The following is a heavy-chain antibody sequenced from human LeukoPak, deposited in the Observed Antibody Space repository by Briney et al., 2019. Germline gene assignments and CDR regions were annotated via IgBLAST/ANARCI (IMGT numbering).Heavy chain of an antibody. V-gene: IGHV4-34*01. J-gene: IGHJ5*02. CDR2: FNHSGST. CDR3: ASGQVVPAAIRGYWFDP. Sequence: SETLSLSCAVDGGSFSGYYWSWIRHPSGNGLVLIGVFNHSGSTNYHPSLKSRVTISVDTSKNQFSLKLSSVTAADTAVYYCASGQVVPAAIRGYWFDPWGQGTLVTVSS. CDR1: GGSFSGYY. D-gene: IGHD2-2*02.